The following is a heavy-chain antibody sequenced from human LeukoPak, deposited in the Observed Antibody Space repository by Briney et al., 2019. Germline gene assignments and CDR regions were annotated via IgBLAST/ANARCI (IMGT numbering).Heavy chain of an antibody. CDR2: IYYSGST. D-gene: IGHD2-2*01. CDR1: GGSISSGDYY. J-gene: IGHJ1*01. CDR3: AREGIVVVPAASRTEYFQH. V-gene: IGHV4-30-4*08. Sequence: TSQTLSLTCTVSGGSISSGDYYWSWIRQPPGKGLEWIGYIYYSGSTYYNPSLKSRVTISVDTSKNQFSLKLSSVTVADTAVYYCAREGIVVVPAASRTEYFQHWGQGTLVTVSS.